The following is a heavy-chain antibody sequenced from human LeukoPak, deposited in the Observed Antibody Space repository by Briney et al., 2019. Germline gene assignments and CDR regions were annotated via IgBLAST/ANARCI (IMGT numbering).Heavy chain of an antibody. D-gene: IGHD5-24*01. Sequence: SETLSLTCTVSGGSISSYYWSSIRQPPGKGLEWIGYISHSGNTNYNSSLKSRATISADTSKNQFSLKLISVTAADTAVYYCARALDVYSYLDYWGQGTLVTVSS. CDR3: ARALDVYSYLDY. V-gene: IGHV4-59*01. J-gene: IGHJ4*02. CDR2: ISHSGNT. CDR1: GGSISSYY.